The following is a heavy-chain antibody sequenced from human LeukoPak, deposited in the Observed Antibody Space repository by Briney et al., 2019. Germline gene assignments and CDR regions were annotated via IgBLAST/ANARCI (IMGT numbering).Heavy chain of an antibody. D-gene: IGHD3-3*01. J-gene: IGHJ4*02. CDR1: GGSFSGYY. CDR3: GFTIFGE. CDR2: INHSGST. Sequence: PSETLSLTCAVYGGSFSGYYWSWIRQPPGKGLVWIGEINHSGSTNYNPSLKSRVTISVDTSKNQFSLKLSSVTAADTAVYYCGFTIFGEWGQGTLVTVSS. V-gene: IGHV4-34*01.